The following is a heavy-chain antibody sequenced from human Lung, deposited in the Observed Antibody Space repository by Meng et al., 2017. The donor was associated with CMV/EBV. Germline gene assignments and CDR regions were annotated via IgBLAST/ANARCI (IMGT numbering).Heavy chain of an antibody. CDR2: ISSSSSYI. Sequence: SCAASGFTFSSYSMNWVRQAPGKGLEWVSSISSSSSYIYYADSVKGRFTISRDNAKNSLYLQMNSLRAEDTAVYYCARESSSSYNYYYYYYGMDVXGQGXTVTVSS. V-gene: IGHV3-21*01. CDR1: GFTFSSYS. D-gene: IGHD6-6*01. J-gene: IGHJ6*02. CDR3: ARESSSSYNYYYYYYGMDV.